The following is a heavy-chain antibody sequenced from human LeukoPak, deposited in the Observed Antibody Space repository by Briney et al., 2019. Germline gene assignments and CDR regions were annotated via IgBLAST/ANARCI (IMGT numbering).Heavy chain of an antibody. CDR1: GFTFSSYG. J-gene: IGHJ3*02. V-gene: IGHV3-33*06. CDR2: IWYDGSNK. D-gene: IGHD3-22*01. CDR3: AKDRQYYSDSRTNAFDI. Sequence: SLRLSCAASGFTFSSYGMHWVRQAPGKGLEWVEVIWYDGSNKYYADSVKGRFTISRDNSKNTLYLQMNSLRAEDTAVYYCAKDRQYYSDSRTNAFDIWGQGTMVTVSS.